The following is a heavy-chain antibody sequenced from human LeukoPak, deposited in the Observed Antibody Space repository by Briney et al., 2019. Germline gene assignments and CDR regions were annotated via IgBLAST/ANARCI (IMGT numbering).Heavy chain of an antibody. CDR3: ARVVRGAVTSNWFDP. CDR1: HGSIKANY. J-gene: IGHJ5*02. CDR2: IDDSGTT. Sequence: PSETLSLTCTVSHGSIKANYWTWLRQSPGKGLEWIGFIDDSGTTNYSPSLESRVTISVDTSKNQFSLNLTSVTAADTAIYYCARVVRGAVTSNWFDPWGQGTLVTVSS. V-gene: IGHV4-59*01. D-gene: IGHD4-17*01.